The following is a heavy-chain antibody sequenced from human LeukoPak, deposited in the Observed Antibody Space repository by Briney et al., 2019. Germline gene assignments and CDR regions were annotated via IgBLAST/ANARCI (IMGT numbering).Heavy chain of an antibody. J-gene: IGHJ4*02. D-gene: IGHD4-17*01. CDR3: ARGHVYGDIGVGY. CDR2: IYYSGST. Sequence: SETLSLTCTVSGGSISSYYWSWIRQPPGKGLEWIGYIYYSGSTNYNPSLKSRVTISVDTSKNQFSLKLSSVTAADTAVYYCARGHVYGDIGVGYWGQGTLVTVSS. V-gene: IGHV4-59*01. CDR1: GGSISSYY.